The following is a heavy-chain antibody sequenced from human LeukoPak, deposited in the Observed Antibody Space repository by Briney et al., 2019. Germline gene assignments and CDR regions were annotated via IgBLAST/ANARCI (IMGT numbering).Heavy chain of an antibody. CDR1: GFTFSKAW. D-gene: IGHD3-3*01. CDR2: IKSKTDGETT. Sequence: GGSLRLSCAASGFTFSKAWMTWVRQAPGKGLEWVGRIKSKTDGETTDYGAPVQGRFTILREDAKNTLYLEMNGLKTEDTGVYYCTTGVEKWGQGTRVIVSS. J-gene: IGHJ4*02. V-gene: IGHV3-15*01. CDR3: TTGVEK.